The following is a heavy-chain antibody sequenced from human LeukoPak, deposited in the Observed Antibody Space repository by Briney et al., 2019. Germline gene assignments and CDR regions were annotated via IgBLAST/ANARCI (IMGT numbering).Heavy chain of an antibody. CDR2: ISSSGSTI. V-gene: IGHV3-48*03. Sequence: GGSLRLSCAASGFTFSSYEMNWVRQAPGKGREWVSYISSSGSTIYYADSVKGRFTISRDNAKNSLYLQMNSLRAEDTAVYYCARDAPYDYGDLMLDYWGQGTLVTVSS. J-gene: IGHJ4*02. CDR1: GFTFSSYE. D-gene: IGHD4-17*01. CDR3: ARDAPYDYGDLMLDY.